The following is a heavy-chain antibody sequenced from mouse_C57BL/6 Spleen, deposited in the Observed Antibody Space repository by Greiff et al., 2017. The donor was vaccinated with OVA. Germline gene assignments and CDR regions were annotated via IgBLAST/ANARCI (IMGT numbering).Heavy chain of an antibody. D-gene: IGHD2-5*01. CDR3: ARSYSKGSWFAY. J-gene: IGHJ3*01. CDR2: IDPSDSYT. V-gene: IGHV1-69*01. Sequence: QVQLQQPGAELVMPGASVQLSCKASGYTFTSYWMHWVKQRPGQGLEWIGEIDPSDSYTNYNQKLKGKSTLTVDKSASTAYMQLSSLTSEDSAVYYCARSYSKGSWFAYWGQGTLVTVSA. CDR1: GYTFTSYW.